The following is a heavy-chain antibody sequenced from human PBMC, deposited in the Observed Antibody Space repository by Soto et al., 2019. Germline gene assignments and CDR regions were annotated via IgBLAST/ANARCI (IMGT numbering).Heavy chain of an antibody. CDR2: VYYTGER. J-gene: IGHJ4*02. CDR3: AGESFALFDY. Sequence: QVQRREAGPGLVKPSGTLSLTWTVSGTFISSYYWTWIRQPPGKGLEWIGSVYYTGERDYNPPLKGPLTTSIDMSATQFSPKLASVTAADTAVYYCAGESFALFDYWGQGARVSVSS. V-gene: IGHV4-59*12. D-gene: IGHD3-16*01. CDR1: GTFISSYY.